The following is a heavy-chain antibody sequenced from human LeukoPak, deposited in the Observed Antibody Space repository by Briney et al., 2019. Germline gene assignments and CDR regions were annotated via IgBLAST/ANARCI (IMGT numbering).Heavy chain of an antibody. CDR3: ARDYGWSFDY. CDR1: GFTFSTYS. D-gene: IGHD6-19*01. V-gene: IGHV3-48*02. CDR2: ISSSSSTT. J-gene: IGHJ4*02. Sequence: PGGSLRLSCAASGFTFSTYSLNWVRQAPGKGLEWVSYISSSSSTTEYADSVKGRFTISRDNAKNSLPLQMNSLRDEGTAVYYCARDYGWSFDYWGQGTLVTVSS.